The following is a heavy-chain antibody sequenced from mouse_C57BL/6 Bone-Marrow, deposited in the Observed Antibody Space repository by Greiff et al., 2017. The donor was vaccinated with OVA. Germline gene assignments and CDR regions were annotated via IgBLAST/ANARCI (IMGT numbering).Heavy chain of an antibody. CDR1: DYTFTSYW. D-gene: IGHD1-3*01. V-gene: IGHV1-74*01. J-gene: IGHJ2*01. CDR2: IHPSDSDT. CDR3: AREVGHFDY. Sequence: QVQLKQPGAELVKPGASVKVSCKASDYTFTSYWMHWVKQRPGQGLEWIGRIHPSDSDTNYNQKFKGKATLTADKSSSTAYMELRSLTSEDSAVYFCAREVGHFDYWGQGTTLTVSS.